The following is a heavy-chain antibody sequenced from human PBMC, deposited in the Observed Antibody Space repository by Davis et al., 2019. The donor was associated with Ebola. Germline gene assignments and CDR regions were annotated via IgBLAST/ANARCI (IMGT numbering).Heavy chain of an antibody. D-gene: IGHD6-19*01. V-gene: IGHV1-3*01. J-gene: IGHJ4*02. Sequence: AASVKVSCKASGYTFTSYAMHWVRQAPGQRLEWMGWINAGNGNTKYSQKFQGRVTITRDTSASTAYMELSSLRSEDTAVYYCASRLRIAVAGFDYWGQGTLVTVSS. CDR3: ASRLRIAVAGFDY. CDR1: GYTFTSYA. CDR2: INAGNGNT.